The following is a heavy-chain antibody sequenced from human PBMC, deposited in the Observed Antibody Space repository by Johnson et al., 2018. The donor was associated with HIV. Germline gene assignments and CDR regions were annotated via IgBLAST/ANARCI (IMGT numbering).Heavy chain of an antibody. Sequence: VQVVESGGGVVQPGRSLRLSCAASGFTFSSYAMHWVRQAPGKGLEWVAVISYDGTNKYYADSVKGRFTISRDNSKNTLYLQMNSLRAEDTAVYYCAKDWAGGAFDIWGQGTMVTVSS. J-gene: IGHJ3*02. D-gene: IGHD3-16*01. CDR1: GFTFSSYA. CDR2: ISYDGTNK. V-gene: IGHV3-30-3*01. CDR3: AKDWAGGAFDI.